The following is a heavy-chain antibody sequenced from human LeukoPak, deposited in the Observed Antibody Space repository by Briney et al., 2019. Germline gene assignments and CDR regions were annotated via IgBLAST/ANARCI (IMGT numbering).Heavy chain of an antibody. Sequence: GGSLRLSSAASGFTYSSYSMNWVRQAPGKGLEWVSYISSSSSTIYNADSVKGRFTISRDNAKNSLYLQMNSLRAEDTAVYYCASSCGGDCYPNYYYYMDVWGKGTTVTVSS. CDR1: GFTYSSYS. V-gene: IGHV3-48*01. CDR2: ISSSSSTI. D-gene: IGHD2-21*01. CDR3: ASSCGGDCYPNYYYYMDV. J-gene: IGHJ6*03.